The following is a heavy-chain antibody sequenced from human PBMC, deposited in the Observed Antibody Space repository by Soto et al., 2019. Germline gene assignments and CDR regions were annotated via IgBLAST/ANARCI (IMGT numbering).Heavy chain of an antibody. D-gene: IGHD4-17*01. CDR2: ISGSGGST. Sequence: EVQLLESGGGLVQPGGSLRLSCAASGFTFSSYAMSWVRQAPGKGLEWVSAISGSGGSTYYADSVKGRFTISRDNTKNTLYLQMNSRRAEDTAVYYCAKDPSKDDYGGRSGLGYWGQGTLVTVCS. CDR1: GFTFSSYA. CDR3: AKDPSKDDYGGRSGLGY. V-gene: IGHV3-23*01. J-gene: IGHJ4*02.